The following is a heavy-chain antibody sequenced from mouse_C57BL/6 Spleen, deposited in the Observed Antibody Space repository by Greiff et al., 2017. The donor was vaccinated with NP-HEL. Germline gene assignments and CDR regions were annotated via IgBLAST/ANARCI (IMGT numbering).Heavy chain of an antibody. V-gene: IGHV3-6*01. CDR1: GYSITSGYY. CDR3: ARDGYDNFDY. D-gene: IGHD2-2*01. Sequence: VQLKESGPGLVKPSQSLSLTCSVTGYSITSGYYWNWIRQFPGNKLEWMGYISYDGSNNYNPSLKNRISITRDTSKNQFFLKLNSVTTEDTATYYCARDGYDNFDYWGQGTTLTVSS. J-gene: IGHJ2*01. CDR2: ISYDGSN.